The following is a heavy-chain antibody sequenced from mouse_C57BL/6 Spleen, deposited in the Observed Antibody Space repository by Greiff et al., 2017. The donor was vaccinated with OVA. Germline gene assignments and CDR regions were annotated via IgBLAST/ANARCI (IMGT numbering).Heavy chain of an antibody. CDR1: GYTFTSYW. D-gene: IGHD4-1*01. J-gene: IGHJ2*01. V-gene: IGHV1-64*01. Sequence: QVQLQQPGAELVKPGASVKLSCKASGYTFTSYWMHWVKQRPGQGLEWIGMIHPNSGSTNYNEKFKSKATLTVDKSSSKAHMQLSSLTSEDSAVYYCARGANWDVFDYWGQGTTLTVSS. CDR3: ARGANWDVFDY. CDR2: IHPNSGST.